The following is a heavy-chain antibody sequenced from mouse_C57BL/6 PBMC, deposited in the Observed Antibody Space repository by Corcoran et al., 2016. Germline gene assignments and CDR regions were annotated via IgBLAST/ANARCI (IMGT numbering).Heavy chain of an antibody. CDR2: INPNNGGT. D-gene: IGHD2-5*01. Sequence: EFQLQQSGPELVKPGASVKISCKASGYSFTDYYMNWVKQSHGKSLEWIGDINPNNGGTSYNQKFKGKATLTVDKSSSTAYMELRSLTSEDSAVYYCASAYYSNYEDYWGQGTTLTVSS. CDR3: ASAYYSNYEDY. CDR1: GYSFTDYY. V-gene: IGHV1-26*01. J-gene: IGHJ2*01.